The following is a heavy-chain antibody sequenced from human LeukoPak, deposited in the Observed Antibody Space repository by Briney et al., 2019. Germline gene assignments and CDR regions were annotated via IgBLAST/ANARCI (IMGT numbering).Heavy chain of an antibody. J-gene: IGHJ4*02. CDR3: ARDHVHSYFDY. V-gene: IGHV3-7*01. CDR2: IKLDGSEQ. Sequence: GGSLRLSCADSGLTISNNWTSWVRQAPGKGLEWVANIKLDGSEQYYVDSVEGRFTISRDNGKNLLYLQMNSPRAEDTAVYYCARDHVHSYFDYWGQGTLVTVSS. CDR1: GLTISNNW. D-gene: IGHD6-6*01.